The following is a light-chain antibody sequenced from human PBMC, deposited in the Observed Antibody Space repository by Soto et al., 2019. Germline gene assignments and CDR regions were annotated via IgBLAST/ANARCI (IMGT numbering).Light chain of an antibody. CDR2: EVS. CDR3: SSYTTSSTPLV. CDR1: SSDVGGYNY. Sequence: QSALTQPPSASGSPGQSVTISCTGTSSDVGGYNYVSWYQQYPGKAPKLMVYEVSNRPSGVSNRFSGSKSGNTASLTISGLQAEDEADYYCSSYTTSSTPLVFGTGTKLTVL. J-gene: IGLJ1*01. V-gene: IGLV2-14*01.